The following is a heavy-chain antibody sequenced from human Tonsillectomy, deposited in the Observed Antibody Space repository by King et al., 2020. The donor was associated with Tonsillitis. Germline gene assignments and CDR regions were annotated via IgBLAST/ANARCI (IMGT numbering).Heavy chain of an antibody. V-gene: IGHV1-69*01. CDR1: GGIFSSSA. CDR2: ITPILRTT. J-gene: IGHJ4*02. D-gene: IGHD3-10*01. Sequence: VQLVQSGAEVKKPGSSVKVSCRASGGIFSSSAISWVRQAPGQGLEGMGGITPILRTTNLAQKFQGRVPFSADESTTTAYMELSSLKSKDTAVYYCARGYGSGTYVYWGQGTLVTVSS. CDR3: ARGYGSGTYVY.